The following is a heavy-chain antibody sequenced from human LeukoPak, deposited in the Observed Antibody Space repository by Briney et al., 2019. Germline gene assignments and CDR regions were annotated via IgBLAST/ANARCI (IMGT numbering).Heavy chain of an antibody. J-gene: IGHJ4*02. V-gene: IGHV3-23*01. Sequence: GGSLRLSCAASGFTVSSNYMSWVRQAPGKGLEWVSAISGSGGSTYYAHSVKGRFTISRDNSKNTLYLQMNSLRAEDTAVYYCAKVPDYGDGPIFDYWGQGTLVTVSS. D-gene: IGHD4-17*01. CDR2: ISGSGGST. CDR3: AKVPDYGDGPIFDY. CDR1: GFTVSSNY.